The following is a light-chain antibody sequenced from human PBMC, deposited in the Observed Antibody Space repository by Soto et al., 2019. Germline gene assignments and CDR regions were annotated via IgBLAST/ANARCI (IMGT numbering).Light chain of an antibody. CDR3: QQYHIYSGT. V-gene: IGKV1-5*03. CDR1: QTIDSW. J-gene: IGKJ1*01. Sequence: DIQMTPSPSTVSAYVGDRVPITCRASQTIDSWLAWYQQRPGKPPNLLIYNASTLESGVPSRFSGSGSGTEFTLTINSLQPDDFATYYCQQYHIYSGTFGQGTKVDIK. CDR2: NAS.